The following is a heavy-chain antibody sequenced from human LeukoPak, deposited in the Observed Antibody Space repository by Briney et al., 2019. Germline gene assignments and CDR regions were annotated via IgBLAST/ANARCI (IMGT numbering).Heavy chain of an antibody. D-gene: IGHD2-8*01. CDR1: GGTFSSYA. Sequence: SVKVSCKASGGTFSSYAISWVRQAPGQGLEWMGGIIPIFGTANYAQKFQGRVTITAHESRRTAYMELSSMRSEDTAVYYCARDAGYCANGVCASGNWFDPWGQGTLVTVSS. J-gene: IGHJ5*02. CDR3: ARDAGYCANGVCASGNWFDP. V-gene: IGHV1-69*01. CDR2: IIPIFGTA.